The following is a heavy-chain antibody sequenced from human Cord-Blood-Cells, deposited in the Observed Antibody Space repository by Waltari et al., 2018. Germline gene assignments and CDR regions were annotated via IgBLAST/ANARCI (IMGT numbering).Heavy chain of an antibody. V-gene: IGHV1-2*02. D-gene: IGHD3-3*01. CDR3: AVASGDFGHACDI. Sequence: QVQLVQSGAEVKKPGASVKVSCKASGYTFTGYYMHWVRQAPGQGLEWMGWINPNSGGTNYAKKFQGRVTMTRDPSISTAYMELRRLRSDDTAVYYCAVASGDFGHACDIWGQGTIVTVSS. J-gene: IGHJ3*02. CDR2: INPNSGGT. CDR1: GYTFTGYY.